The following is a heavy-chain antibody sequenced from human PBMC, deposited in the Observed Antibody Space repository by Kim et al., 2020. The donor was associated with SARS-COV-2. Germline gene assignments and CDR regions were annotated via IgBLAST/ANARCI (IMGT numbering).Heavy chain of an antibody. J-gene: IGHJ4*02. CDR1: GFTFSSYW. D-gene: IGHD3-22*01. CDR2: INSDGSST. V-gene: IGHV3-74*01. Sequence: GGSLRLSCAASGFTFSSYWMHWVRQKKGKERVWVSRINSDGSSTSYADSVKGRFTISRDNAKNTLYLQMNSLRAEDTAVYYCARGYYYDSSGYFVDYWGQGTLVTVSS. CDR3: ARGYYYDSSGYFVDY.